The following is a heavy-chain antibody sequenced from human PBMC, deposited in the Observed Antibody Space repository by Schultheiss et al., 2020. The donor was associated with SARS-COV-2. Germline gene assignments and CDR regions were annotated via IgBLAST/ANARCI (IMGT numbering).Heavy chain of an antibody. CDR1: GFTFSSYS. V-gene: IGHV3-48*04. Sequence: GGSLRLSCAASGFTFSSYSMNWVRQAPGKGLEWVSYISSSSSTIYYADSVKGRFTISRDNAKNSLYLQMNSLRAEDTAVYYCARDLKYYYDSSGYYYDAFDIWGQGTMVTVSS. CDR2: ISSSSSTI. J-gene: IGHJ3*02. D-gene: IGHD3-22*01. CDR3: ARDLKYYYDSSGYYYDAFDI.